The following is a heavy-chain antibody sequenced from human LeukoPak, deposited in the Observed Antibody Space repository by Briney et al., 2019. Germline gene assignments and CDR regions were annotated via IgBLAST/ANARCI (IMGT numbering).Heavy chain of an antibody. V-gene: IGHV3-48*03. CDR2: ISSSGSTI. CDR1: GFTFSSYE. D-gene: IGHD4-23*01. Sequence: GGSLRLSCAASGFTFSSYEMNWVRQAPGKGLEWVSYISSSGSTIYYADSVKGRFTISRDISKNTLYLQMNSLRAEDTAVYYCAREDELRGYWFDPWGQGTLVTVSS. J-gene: IGHJ5*02. CDR3: AREDELRGYWFDP.